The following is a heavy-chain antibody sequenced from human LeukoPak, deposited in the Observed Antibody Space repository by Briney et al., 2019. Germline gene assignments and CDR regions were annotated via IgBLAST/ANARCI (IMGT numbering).Heavy chain of an antibody. Sequence: SETLSLTCAVSGHPINSAYYWVWIRQPPGKGLEWIGSLYHPDSTYYNPSLESRVTMSVDTSRNQFSLKLSFVTVADTAVYYCARQFDSYFYYYLDVWGTGTTVTVSS. J-gene: IGHJ6*03. V-gene: IGHV4-38-2*01. CDR1: GHPINSAYY. CDR2: LYHPDST. D-gene: IGHD3-10*01. CDR3: ARQFDSYFYYYLDV.